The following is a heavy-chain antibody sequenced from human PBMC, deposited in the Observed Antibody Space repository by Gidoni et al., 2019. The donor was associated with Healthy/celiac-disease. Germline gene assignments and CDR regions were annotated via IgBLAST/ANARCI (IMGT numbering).Heavy chain of an antibody. CDR2: IKKDGSEK. Sequence: EVQLVESGGGLVQPGGSLRLSCAASGFTFSSYWMSWVRQAPGKGLEWVANIKKDGSEKYYVDSVKGRFTISRDNAKNSLYLQMNSLRAEDTAVYYCARDHRTQTTAAVYYHYGMDVWGQGTTVTVSS. CDR1: GFTFSSYW. J-gene: IGHJ6*02. CDR3: ARDHRTQTTAAVYYHYGMDV. V-gene: IGHV3-7*01. D-gene: IGHD4-4*01.